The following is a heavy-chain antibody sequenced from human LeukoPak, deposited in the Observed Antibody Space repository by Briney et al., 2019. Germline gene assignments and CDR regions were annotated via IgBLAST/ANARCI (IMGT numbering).Heavy chain of an antibody. Sequence: GGSLRLSCAASGFTFTNHWMHWARQTPGEGLVWVSGVNVDGSSTFYADSVKGRFTISRDNAKNSLYLQMNSLRAEDTALYYCARLPTNYVWGSYRHSYFDYWGQGTLVTVSS. CDR2: VNVDGSST. V-gene: IGHV3-74*01. D-gene: IGHD3-16*02. J-gene: IGHJ4*02. CDR3: ARLPTNYVWGSYRHSYFDY. CDR1: GFTFTNHW.